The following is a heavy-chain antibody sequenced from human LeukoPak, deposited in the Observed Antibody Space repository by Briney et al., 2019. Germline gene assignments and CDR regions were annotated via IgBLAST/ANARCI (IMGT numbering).Heavy chain of an antibody. V-gene: IGHV3-23*01. CDR2: ISGSGGST. Sequence: PGGSLRLSCAASGFTFSSYAMSWVRQAPGKGLGWVSAISGSGGSTYYADSVKGRFTISRDNSKNTLYLQMNSLRAEDTAVYYCAKDFRPSYYDFWSASDYWGQGTLVTVSS. J-gene: IGHJ4*02. D-gene: IGHD3-3*01. CDR1: GFTFSSYA. CDR3: AKDFRPSYYDFWSASDY.